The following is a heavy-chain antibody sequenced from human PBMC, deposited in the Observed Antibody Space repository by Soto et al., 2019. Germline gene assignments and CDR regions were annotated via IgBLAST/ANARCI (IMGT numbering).Heavy chain of an antibody. D-gene: IGHD4-4*01. CDR1: GFTFSSYS. CDR3: ARDTVLIYFDY. CDR2: ISSSSSTI. V-gene: IGHV3-48*02. Sequence: EVQLVESGGGLVQPGGSLRLSCAASGFTFSSYSMNWVRQAPGKGLEWVSYISSSSSTIYYADSVKGRFTISRDNAKNSLYPQMNSLRDEDTAVYYCARDTVLIYFDYWGQGTLVTVSS. J-gene: IGHJ4*02.